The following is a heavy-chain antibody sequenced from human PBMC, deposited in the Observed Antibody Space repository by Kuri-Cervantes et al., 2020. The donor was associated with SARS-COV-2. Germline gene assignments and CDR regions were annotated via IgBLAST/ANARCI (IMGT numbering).Heavy chain of an antibody. J-gene: IGHJ2*01. CDR2: IGSDGGTT. D-gene: IGHD2-21*01. CDR1: GFTFSSYD. V-gene: IGHV3-64*01. CDR3: AKASRWCTVWPRVGYFDL. Sequence: GESLKIPCAASGFTFSSYDMHWVRQGPGKGLEYVSAIGSDGGTTYYANSEKDRFPISRDISKNTLYLQMNTLRAEDTAVYYCAKASRWCTVWPRVGYFDLWGRGTLVNVSS.